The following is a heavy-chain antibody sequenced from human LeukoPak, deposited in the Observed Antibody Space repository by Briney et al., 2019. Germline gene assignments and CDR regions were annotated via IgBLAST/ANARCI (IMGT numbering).Heavy chain of an antibody. Sequence: ASVKVSCKASGGTFSSYAISWVRQAPGQGLEWMGGIVPIFGTANYAQKFQGRVTITADESTSTAYMELSSLRSEDTAVYYCARHKGYDFWSGYSYYFDYWGQGTLVTVSS. CDR2: IVPIFGTA. D-gene: IGHD3-3*01. J-gene: IGHJ4*02. CDR1: GGTFSSYA. CDR3: ARHKGYDFWSGYSYYFDY. V-gene: IGHV1-69*01.